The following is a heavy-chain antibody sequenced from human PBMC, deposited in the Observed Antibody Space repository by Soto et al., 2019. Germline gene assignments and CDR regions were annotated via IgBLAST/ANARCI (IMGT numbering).Heavy chain of an antibody. Sequence: SETLSLTCAVFGAPFDDYAWTWIRQPPGRGLEWIGEINHSGNTKYTPPLKSRVTVSIDMSKNQFSLNLNSVTAADTAVYYCARRRPGFLEWSTGADFYYDFWGQGALVTVSS. CDR3: ARRRPGFLEWSTGADFYYDF. V-gene: IGHV4-34*01. CDR1: GAPFDDYA. CDR2: INHSGNT. J-gene: IGHJ4*02. D-gene: IGHD3-3*01.